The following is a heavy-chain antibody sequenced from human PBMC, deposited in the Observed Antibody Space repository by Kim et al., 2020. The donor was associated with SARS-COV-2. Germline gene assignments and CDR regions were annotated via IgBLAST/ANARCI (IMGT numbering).Heavy chain of an antibody. J-gene: IGHJ6*02. CDR1: GFTFGGYD. V-gene: IGHV3-13*04. CDR2: IGTAGET. Sequence: GGSLRLSCAPSGFTFGGYDMHWVRQGSGKGLEWVSAIGTAGETFYSGSVKGRLIISRENGRNSLFLQMDSLKVGDTAVYYCARGIHQWLGVDVWGQGTAVTVSS. D-gene: IGHD5-18*01. CDR3: ARGIHQWLGVDV.